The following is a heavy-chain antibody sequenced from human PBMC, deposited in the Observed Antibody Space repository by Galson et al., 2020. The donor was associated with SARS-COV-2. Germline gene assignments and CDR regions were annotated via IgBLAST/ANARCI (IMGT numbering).Heavy chain of an antibody. CDR2: ISSSGSTI. CDR1: GFTFSSYE. Sequence: GGSLRLSCAASGFTFSSYEMNWVRQAPGKGLEWDSYISSSGSTIYYADSVKGRFTISRDNAKNSLYLQMNSLRAEDTAVYYCARDRNRVSVVDYVAQDAFDIWGQGTMVTVSS. J-gene: IGHJ3*02. D-gene: IGHD4-17*01. CDR3: ARDRNRVSVVDYVAQDAFDI. V-gene: IGHV3-48*03.